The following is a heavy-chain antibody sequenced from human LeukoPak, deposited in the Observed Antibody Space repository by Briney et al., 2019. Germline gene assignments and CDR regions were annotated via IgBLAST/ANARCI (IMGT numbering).Heavy chain of an antibody. V-gene: IGHV3-48*01. D-gene: IGHD4-23*01. Sequence: GGSLRLSCAASGFTFDDYGMSWVRQAPGKGLEWVSYISSSSSTIYYADSVKGRFTISRDNAKNSLYLQMNSLRAEDTAVYYCARGGNYGWFDPWGQGTLVTVSS. CDR3: ARGGNYGWFDP. J-gene: IGHJ5*02. CDR1: GFTFDDYG. CDR2: ISSSSSTI.